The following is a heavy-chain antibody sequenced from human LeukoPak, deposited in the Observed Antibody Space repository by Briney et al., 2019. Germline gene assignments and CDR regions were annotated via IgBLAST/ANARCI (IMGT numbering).Heavy chain of an antibody. CDR3: ASHGVLFGFQH. V-gene: IGHV3-48*01. J-gene: IGHJ1*01. CDR2: ISSSSSTI. Sequence: PGGSLRLSCAASGFTFSSYSMNWVRQAPGKGLEWVSYISSSSSTIYYADSVKGRFTISRDNAKNSLYLQMNSLRAEDTAVYYCASHGVLFGFQHWGQGTLVTVSS. D-gene: IGHD3-16*01. CDR1: GFTFSSYS.